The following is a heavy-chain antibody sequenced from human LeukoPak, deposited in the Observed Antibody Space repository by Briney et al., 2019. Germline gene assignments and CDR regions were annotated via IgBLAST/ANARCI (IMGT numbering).Heavy chain of an antibody. CDR1: GFTFSSYA. Sequence: GGSLRLSCAASGFTFSSYAMSWVRQAPGKGLEWVSAISGSGGSTYYADSVKGRFTISRDNSKNTLYLQMNSLRAEDTAVYYCAKDYQGGWFGELVSYYYYMDVWGKGTTVTVSS. CDR3: AKDYQGGWFGELVSYYYYMDV. J-gene: IGHJ6*03. D-gene: IGHD3-10*01. V-gene: IGHV3-23*01. CDR2: ISGSGGST.